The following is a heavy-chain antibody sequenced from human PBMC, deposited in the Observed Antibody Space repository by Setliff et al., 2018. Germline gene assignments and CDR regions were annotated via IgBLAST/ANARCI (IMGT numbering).Heavy chain of an antibody. D-gene: IGHD3-22*01. J-gene: IGHJ4*02. CDR2: IIPVFGTA. CDR3: ARTFYYDDSGSNRLLYYFDY. Sequence: SVKVSCKASGGTFRTDGFNWVRQAPGQGLEWMGRIIPVFGTAKYVQKFQGRVTISADESARTAYMELSSLRFEDAATYYCARTFYYDDSGSNRLLYYFDYWGQGALVTVSS. V-gene: IGHV1-69*13. CDR1: GGTFRTDG.